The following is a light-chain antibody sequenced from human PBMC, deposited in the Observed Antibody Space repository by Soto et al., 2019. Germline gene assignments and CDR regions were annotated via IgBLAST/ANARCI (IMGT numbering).Light chain of an antibody. Sequence: QSVLTQPPSASGSPGQSVTISCTGTSSDVGAYMYVSWYQQYPGKAPKLMIYEVSKRPSRVPDRFSGSKSGNTASLTVSGLQAEDEADYYCTSYVGSNIWVFGGGTKLTVL. CDR2: EVS. CDR3: TSYVGSNIWV. J-gene: IGLJ3*02. V-gene: IGLV2-8*01. CDR1: SSDVGAYMY.